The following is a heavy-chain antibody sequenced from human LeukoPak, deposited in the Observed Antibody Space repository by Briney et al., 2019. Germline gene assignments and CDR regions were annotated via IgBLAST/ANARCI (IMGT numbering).Heavy chain of an antibody. CDR3: AKQGYSNSVSYFDY. Sequence: GGSLRLSCAASGFTFSSYAMSWVRRAPGKGLEWVSAISGSGGSTYYADSVKGRFTISRDNSKNTLYLQMNTLRAEDTAVYCCAKQGYSNSVSYFDYWGQGALVSVSS. J-gene: IGHJ4*02. D-gene: IGHD6-6*01. V-gene: IGHV3-23*01. CDR1: GFTFSSYA. CDR2: ISGSGGST.